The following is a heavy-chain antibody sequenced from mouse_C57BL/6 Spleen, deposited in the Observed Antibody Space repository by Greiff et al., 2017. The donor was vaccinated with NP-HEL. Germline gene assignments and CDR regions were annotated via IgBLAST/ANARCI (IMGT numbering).Heavy chain of an antibody. CDR3: ARLEGNYDDPAWFAY. CDR1: GYTFTDYN. Sequence: EVQLQQSGPELVKPGASVKIPCKASGYTFTDYNMDWVKQSHGKSLEWIGDINPNNGGTIYNQKFKGKATLTVDKSSSTAYMELRSLTSEDTAVYYCARLEGNYDDPAWFAYWGQGTLVTVSA. D-gene: IGHD2-1*01. CDR2: INPNNGGT. V-gene: IGHV1-18*01. J-gene: IGHJ3*01.